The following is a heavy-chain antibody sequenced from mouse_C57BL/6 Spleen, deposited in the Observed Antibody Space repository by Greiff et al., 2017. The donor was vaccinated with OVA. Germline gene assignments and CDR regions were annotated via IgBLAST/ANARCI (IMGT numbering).Heavy chain of an antibody. CDR3: AREGYDYLGFAY. V-gene: IGHV1-54*01. Sequence: QVQLQQSGAELVRPGTSVKVSCKASGYAFTNYLIEWVKQRPGQGLEWIGVINPGSGGTNYNEKFKGKATLTADKSSSTAYMQLSSLTSEDSAVYFCAREGYDYLGFAYWGQGTLGTVSA. CDR1: GYAFTNYL. J-gene: IGHJ3*01. CDR2: INPGSGGT. D-gene: IGHD2-4*01.